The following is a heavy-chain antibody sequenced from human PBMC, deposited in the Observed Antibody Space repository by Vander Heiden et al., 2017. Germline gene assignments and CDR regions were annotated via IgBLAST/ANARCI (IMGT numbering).Heavy chain of an antibody. CDR3: AKELSVGVWFGGTYGMDV. CDR1: GFTFSSYA. V-gene: IGHV3-23*01. D-gene: IGHD3-10*01. Sequence: EVQLLESGGGLVQPGGSLRLSCAASGFTFSSYAMSWVRQAPGKGLEWVSAISGSGGSTYYADSVKGRFTISRDNSKNTLYLQMNSLRAEDTAVYYCAKELSVGVWFGGTYGMDVWGQGTTVTASS. CDR2: ISGSGGST. J-gene: IGHJ6*02.